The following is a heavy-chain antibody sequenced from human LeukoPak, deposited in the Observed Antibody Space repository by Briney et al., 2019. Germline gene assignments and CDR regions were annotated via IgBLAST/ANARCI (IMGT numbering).Heavy chain of an antibody. V-gene: IGHV4-59*01. D-gene: IGHD3-16*01. CDR1: GGSISSYY. CDR2: IDDSGST. J-gene: IGHJ3*02. Sequence: SETLSLTCTVSGGSISSYYWSWVRQPPGKGLEWIGYIDDSGSTNYNPSLKSRVTISVDTSKNQFSLKLSSVTAADTAVYYCARERGDFRFVDIWGQGTMVIVSS. CDR3: ARERGDFRFVDI.